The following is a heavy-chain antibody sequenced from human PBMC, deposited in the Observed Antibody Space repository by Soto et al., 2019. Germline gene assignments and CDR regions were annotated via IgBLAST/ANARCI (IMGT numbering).Heavy chain of an antibody. Sequence: SETLSLTCAVSGGSLSGATYSWNWIRQPPGKGLGWIGYIFPSGTTSYNPSLKSRVTISIDVSKNQFSLSLRSLIAADTAVYYCARSREFDYWSQGTLVTVSS. J-gene: IGHJ4*02. V-gene: IGHV4-30-2*01. CDR3: ARSREFDY. CDR2: IFPSGTT. CDR1: GGSLSGATYS.